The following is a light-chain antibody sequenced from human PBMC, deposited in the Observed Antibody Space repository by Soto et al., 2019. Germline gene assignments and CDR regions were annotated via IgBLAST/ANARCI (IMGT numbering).Light chain of an antibody. J-gene: IGKJ1*01. V-gene: IGKV3-11*01. CDR2: DVS. CDR3: QQRSDWPWT. CDR1: QSVSSN. Sequence: EIVMTQSPTILSVSPGERATLSCGAGQSVSSNLAWYQQKPGQPPRLLVYDVSNRATGIPARFSGGGSGTDFTLTISNLEPEDFAVYYCQQRSDWPWTFGQGTKVDIK.